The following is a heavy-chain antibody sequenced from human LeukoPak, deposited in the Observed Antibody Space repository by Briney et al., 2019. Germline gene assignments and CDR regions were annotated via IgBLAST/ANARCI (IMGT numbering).Heavy chain of an antibody. D-gene: IGHD3-3*01. Sequence: GGSLRLSGKGSGYTLTSYWIGWVRQMPGKGLEWMGIIYPGDSDTRYSPSFQGQVTISADKSISAAYLQWSSPKASDTAMYYCARHDFWSGNPVDYWGQGTLVTVSS. J-gene: IGHJ4*02. CDR3: ARHDFWSGNPVDY. V-gene: IGHV5-51*01. CDR2: IYPGDSDT. CDR1: GYTLTSYW.